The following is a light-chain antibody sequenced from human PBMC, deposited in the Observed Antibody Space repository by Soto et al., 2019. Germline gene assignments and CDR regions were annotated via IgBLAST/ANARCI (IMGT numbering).Light chain of an antibody. J-gene: IGLJ1*01. Sequence: QSALTQPASVSGSPRQSITIPCTGSSSDVGGYNYVSWYQQHPDKAPKLMIYDVTNRPSGVSNRFSGSKSGNTASLTISGLQAEDEADYYCSSYTSSNTLVFGTGTKVTVL. V-gene: IGLV2-14*01. CDR1: SSDVGGYNY. CDR2: DVT. CDR3: SSYTSSNTLV.